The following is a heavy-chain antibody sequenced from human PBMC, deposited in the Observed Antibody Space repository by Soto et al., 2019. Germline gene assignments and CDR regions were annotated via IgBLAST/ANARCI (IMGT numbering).Heavy chain of an antibody. CDR3: ARIQAGYCGGECYPYFDH. V-gene: IGHV4-30-2*01. Sequence: QVHLQESGPGLVKPSQTLSLTCAVSDDSISSGAYSWTWIRQPPGKDLEWMGYIYYSGSTYYNTSLESRVTMSVDGSKKQFSLKLTSVTAADTAVYYCARIQAGYCGGECYPYFDHWGQGTLVTVSS. CDR1: DDSISSGAYS. CDR2: IYYSGST. J-gene: IGHJ4*02. D-gene: IGHD2-21*01.